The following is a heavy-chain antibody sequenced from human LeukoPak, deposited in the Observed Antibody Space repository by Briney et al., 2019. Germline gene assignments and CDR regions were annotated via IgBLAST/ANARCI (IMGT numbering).Heavy chain of an antibody. Sequence: GGSLRLSCAASGFTFSSYGMNWVRQAPGKGPEWISYISRSGATLYYADSVKGRFTISRDNAKNSLYLQMNSLRDEDTAVYYCARHDYGGNSGDYWGQGTLVTVSS. CDR1: GFTFSSYG. V-gene: IGHV3-48*02. CDR2: ISRSGATL. D-gene: IGHD4-23*01. J-gene: IGHJ4*02. CDR3: ARHDYGGNSGDY.